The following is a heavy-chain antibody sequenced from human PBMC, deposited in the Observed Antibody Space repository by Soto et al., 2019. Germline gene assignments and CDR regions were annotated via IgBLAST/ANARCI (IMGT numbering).Heavy chain of an antibody. CDR2: ISAYNGDT. V-gene: IGHV1-18*01. CDR1: GYTFTSYG. CDR3: ARDLGLAYCGDDCYPEGWFDP. D-gene: IGHD2-21*02. J-gene: IGHJ5*02. Sequence: RASVKVACKASGYTFTSYGISWVRQAPGQGLEWMGWISAYNGDTNYAQKLQGRVTMTTDTSTSTAYMELRSLRSDDTAVYYCARDLGLAYCGDDCYPEGWFDPWGEGRLVTVSS.